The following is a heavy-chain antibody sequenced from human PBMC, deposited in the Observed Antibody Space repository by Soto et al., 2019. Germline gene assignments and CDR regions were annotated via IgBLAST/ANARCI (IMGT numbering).Heavy chain of an antibody. Sequence: GGSLRLSCATSGFTFSTYAMHWVRQAPGKGLEYVSAISSNGRSTYYANSVKGRFTISRDNSKNTLYLQMNSLRAEDTAVYYCVKLNPRRAERSIAVAGTTPNWFDPWGQGTLVTVSS. CDR3: VKLNPRRAERSIAVAGTTPNWFDP. CDR2: ISSNGRST. CDR1: GFTFSTYA. J-gene: IGHJ5*02. D-gene: IGHD6-19*01. V-gene: IGHV3-64*01.